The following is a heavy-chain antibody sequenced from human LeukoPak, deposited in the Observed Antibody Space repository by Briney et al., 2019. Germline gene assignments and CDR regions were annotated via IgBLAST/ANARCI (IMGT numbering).Heavy chain of an antibody. CDR1: GFTFSSYS. CDR3: ARAYYSSISVAGY. D-gene: IGHD6-13*01. Sequence: PGGSLRLSCAASGFTFSSYSMNWVRQAPGKGLEWVSSISSSSSYIYYADSVKGRFTISRDNAKNSLYLQMNSLRAEDTAVYYCARAYYSSISVAGYWGQGTLVTVSS. V-gene: IGHV3-21*01. J-gene: IGHJ4*02. CDR2: ISSSSSYI.